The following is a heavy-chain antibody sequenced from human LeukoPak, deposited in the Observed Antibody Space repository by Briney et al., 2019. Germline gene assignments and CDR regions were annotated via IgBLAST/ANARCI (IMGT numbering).Heavy chain of an antibody. CDR3: AKGGYSSHFDY. V-gene: IGHV3-23*01. CDR1: GFTFSSYA. J-gene: IGHJ4*02. CDR2: ISGSGGST. D-gene: IGHD6-13*01. Sequence: GGSLRLSCTASGFTFSSYAMSWVRQAPGKGLEWVSAISGSGGSTYYADSVKGRFTISRDNSRNTLYLQMNSLRAEDTAVYYCAKGGYSSHFDYWGQGTLVTVSS.